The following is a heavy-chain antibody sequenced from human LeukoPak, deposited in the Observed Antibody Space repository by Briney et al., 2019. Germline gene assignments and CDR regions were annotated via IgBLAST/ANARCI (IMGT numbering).Heavy chain of an antibody. CDR1: GFTFSNYW. V-gene: IGHV3-74*01. CDR2: INSDGSST. D-gene: IGHD5-24*01. Sequence: GGSLRLSCAASGFTFSNYWMHWVRQAPGKGLVWVSRINSDGSSTTYADSVTGRSTISRDNAKNTLYLRMNSLRADDTGVYYCARAVLRDGYNYYYFQHWGQGTLVTVSS. J-gene: IGHJ1*01. CDR3: ARAVLRDGYNYYYFQH.